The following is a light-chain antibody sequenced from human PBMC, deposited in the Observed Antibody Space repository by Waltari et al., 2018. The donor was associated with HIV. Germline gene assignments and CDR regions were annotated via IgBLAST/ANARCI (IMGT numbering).Light chain of an antibody. CDR1: SSDVASYNL. Sequence: QSALTQPASVSGSPGQSITISCTGTSSDVASYNLVSWYQHHPGKAPKVMIYAVTKRPSGFSDLFSGSKSGNTASLTISGLQAEDEADYYCCSYAGTSTYVFGTGTKVTVL. CDR2: AVT. CDR3: CSYAGTSTYV. J-gene: IGLJ1*01. V-gene: IGLV2-23*02.